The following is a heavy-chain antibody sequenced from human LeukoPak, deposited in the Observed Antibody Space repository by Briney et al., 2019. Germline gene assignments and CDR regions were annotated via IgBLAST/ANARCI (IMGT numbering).Heavy chain of an antibody. J-gene: IGHJ4*02. CDR3: ARGQSWTTWYGY. Sequence: ASVKVSCKASGYTFTSYAIHRVRQAPGQRLEWMGWISAGNGNTKYSQKFQGRVTITRDTSASTAYMELSSLRSEDTAVYYCARGQSWTTWYGYWGQGTLVTVSS. D-gene: IGHD2/OR15-2a*01. CDR2: ISAGNGNT. CDR1: GYTFTSYA. V-gene: IGHV1-3*01.